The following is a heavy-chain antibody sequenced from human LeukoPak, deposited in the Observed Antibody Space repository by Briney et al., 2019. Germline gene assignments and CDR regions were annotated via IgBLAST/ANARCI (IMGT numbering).Heavy chain of an antibody. D-gene: IGHD1-1*01. CDR2: ISGNGGVI. V-gene: IGHV3-11*04. J-gene: IGHJ4*02. CDR3: ARDPRTVRI. CDR1: GFTFSDNY. Sequence: GRSLRLSCAASGFTFSDNYMTWVRQAPGKGLEWLSYISGNGGVIQYADSVKGRFTISRDNAKNLLYLQMDSLRVEGTAIYYCARDPRTVRIWGQGTLVTVSS.